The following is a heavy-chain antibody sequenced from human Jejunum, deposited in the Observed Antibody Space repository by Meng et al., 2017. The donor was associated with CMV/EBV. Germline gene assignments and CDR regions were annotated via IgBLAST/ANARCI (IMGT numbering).Heavy chain of an antibody. CDR3: ARSVDGMDV. Sequence: SLTCASYSESFGDYYWSWIRQPPGKGLEWIGEIYHSGTTNYNPSLKSRVTISVDTSKNQFSLKLTSVTAADTAVYYCARSVDGMDVWGQGTTVTVSS. V-gene: IGHV4-34*01. CDR2: IYHSGTT. J-gene: IGHJ6*02. CDR1: SESFGDYY.